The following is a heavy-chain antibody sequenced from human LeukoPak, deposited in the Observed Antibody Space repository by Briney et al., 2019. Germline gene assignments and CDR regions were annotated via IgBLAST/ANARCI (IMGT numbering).Heavy chain of an antibody. CDR1: GGTFSSYA. CDR2: IFPIFGTA. J-gene: IGHJ4*02. Sequence: ASVKVSCKASGGTFSSYAISWVRQAPGQGLEWMGGIFPIFGTANYAQKFQGRVTITTDESTSTAYMELSSLRSEDTAVYYCARSDPGLNYDFWSGYDYWGQGTLVTVSS. V-gene: IGHV1-69*05. D-gene: IGHD3-3*01. CDR3: ARSDPGLNYDFWSGYDY.